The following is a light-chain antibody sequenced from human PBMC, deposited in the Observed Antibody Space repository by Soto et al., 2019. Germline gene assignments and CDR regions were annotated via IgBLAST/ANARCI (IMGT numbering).Light chain of an antibody. V-gene: IGLV2-14*03. Sequence: QSVLTQPASVSGSPGQSITISCTGTSSDVGAYNFVSWYQQHPGKVXKLXIFDVGSXSXGXSXRFXGXXXXXXXXLXXSGXQAEDEGDYYCSSYISSITHVFGSGTKLTVL. CDR2: DVG. CDR3: SSYISSITHV. CDR1: SSDVGAYNF. J-gene: IGLJ1*01.